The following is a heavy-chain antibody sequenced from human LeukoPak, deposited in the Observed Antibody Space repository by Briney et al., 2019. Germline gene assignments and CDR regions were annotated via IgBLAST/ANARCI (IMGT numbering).Heavy chain of an antibody. Sequence: GGSLRLSCAASGFTFNNAWMSWVRQAPGKGLEWVGRIKSKSDGGTTDYAAAMKDRFTISRDDSQNTLYLQMNSLRAEDTAVYYCAKTGTPWYYFDYWGQGTLVTVSS. CDR3: AKTGTPWYYFDY. V-gene: IGHV3-15*01. D-gene: IGHD1-1*01. CDR2: IKSKSDGGTT. J-gene: IGHJ4*02. CDR1: GFTFNNAW.